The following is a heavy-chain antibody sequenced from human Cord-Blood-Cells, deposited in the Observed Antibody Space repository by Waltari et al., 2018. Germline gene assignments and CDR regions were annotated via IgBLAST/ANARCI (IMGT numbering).Heavy chain of an antibody. D-gene: IGHD6-6*01. Sequence: QVQLQESGPGLVKPSGTLSPTCAVPGGPTSRSNRWSWVRQPPGKGLEWIGEIYHSGSTNYNPSLKSRVTISVDKSKNQFSLKLSSVTAADTAVYYCAREILYSSSSWFDPWGQGTLVTVSS. V-gene: IGHV4-4*02. J-gene: IGHJ5*02. CDR2: IYHSGST. CDR3: AREILYSSSSWFDP. CDR1: GGPTSRSNR.